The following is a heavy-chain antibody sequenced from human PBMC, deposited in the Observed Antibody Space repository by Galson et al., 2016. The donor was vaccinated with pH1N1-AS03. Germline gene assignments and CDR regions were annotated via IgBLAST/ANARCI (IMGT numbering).Heavy chain of an antibody. CDR1: GYSFTNYW. J-gene: IGHJ4*02. Sequence: QSGAEVKKPGESLRISCKGSGYSFTNYWINWVRQMPGKGLEWMGRFDPSDSHTSYSPSFQGHVTFSADKSINTAYLQWSSLKSSDTALYYCARGYSGFGFVYWGQGTLVTVSS. CDR3: ARGYSGFGFVY. D-gene: IGHD5-12*01. V-gene: IGHV5-10-1*01. CDR2: FDPSDSHT.